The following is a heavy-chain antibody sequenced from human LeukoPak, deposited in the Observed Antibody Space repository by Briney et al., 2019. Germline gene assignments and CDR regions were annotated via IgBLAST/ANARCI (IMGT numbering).Heavy chain of an antibody. CDR2: IDSSGGST. J-gene: IGHJ3*02. CDR3: ARDNRRVRFLEWNILGGAFDI. D-gene: IGHD3-3*01. V-gene: IGHV1-46*01. CDR1: GYTFTTYY. Sequence: ASVKVSCKASGYTFTTYYMHWVRQAPGQGLEWMGIIDSSGGSTSYAQKFHGRVTMTRDTSTSTVYMELSSLRSEDTAVYYCARDNRRVRFLEWNILGGAFDIWGQGTMVTVSS.